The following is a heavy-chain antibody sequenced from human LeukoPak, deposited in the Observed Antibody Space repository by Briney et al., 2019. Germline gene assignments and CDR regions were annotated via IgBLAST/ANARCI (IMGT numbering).Heavy chain of an antibody. J-gene: IGHJ4*02. CDR3: AITAQYCSSTSCSDY. Sequence: PSEILSLTCAVSGGSISSSNWWSWVRQPPGKGLEWIGEIYHSGSTNYNPSLKSRVTISVDKSKNQFSLKLSSVTAADTAVYYCAITAQYCSSTSCSDYWGQGTLVTVSS. CDR1: GGSISSSNW. D-gene: IGHD2-2*01. V-gene: IGHV4-4*02. CDR2: IYHSGST.